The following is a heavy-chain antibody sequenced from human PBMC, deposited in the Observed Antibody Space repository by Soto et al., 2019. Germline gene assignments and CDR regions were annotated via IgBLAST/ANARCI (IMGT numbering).Heavy chain of an antibody. J-gene: IGHJ4*02. CDR2: SNAGNGNT. CDR3: ARARACGGDCYYFDY. V-gene: IGHV1-3*02. Sequence: QVQLVQSGAEVKKPGASVKVSCKASGYTFTSYAMHWVRQAPGQRLEWMGWSNAGNGNTRYSQEFQGRVTITRDTSASTAYMELSSLRSEDMAVYYCARARACGGDCYYFDYWGQGTLVTVSS. D-gene: IGHD2-21*02. CDR1: GYTFTSYA.